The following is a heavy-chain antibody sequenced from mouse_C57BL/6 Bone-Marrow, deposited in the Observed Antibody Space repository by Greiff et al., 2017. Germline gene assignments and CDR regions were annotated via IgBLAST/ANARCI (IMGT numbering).Heavy chain of an antibody. CDR3: ARGNSKGGYAMDY. J-gene: IGHJ4*01. Sequence: VQLQQPGAELVMPGASVKLSCKASGYTFTSYWMHWVKQRPGQGLEWIGEIDPSDSYTNYTHKFKGKSTLTVDKSSSTAYMQLSSLTSEDSAVYYCARGNSKGGYAMDYWGQGTSVTVSS. CDR2: IDPSDSYT. V-gene: IGHV1-69*01. D-gene: IGHD2-5*01. CDR1: GYTFTSYW.